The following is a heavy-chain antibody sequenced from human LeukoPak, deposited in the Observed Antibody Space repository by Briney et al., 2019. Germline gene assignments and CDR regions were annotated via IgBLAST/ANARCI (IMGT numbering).Heavy chain of an antibody. CDR1: GFTFSSYW. J-gene: IGHJ4*02. CDR2: IKQDGSEK. Sequence: PGGSLRLSCAASGFTFSSYWMSWVRQAPGKGLEWVANIKQDGSEKNYVDSVKGRFTISRDNAKNSQYLQINSLRVEDTAVYYCAKSEDFDYWGQGTLVTVSS. V-gene: IGHV3-7*03. CDR3: AKSEDFDY.